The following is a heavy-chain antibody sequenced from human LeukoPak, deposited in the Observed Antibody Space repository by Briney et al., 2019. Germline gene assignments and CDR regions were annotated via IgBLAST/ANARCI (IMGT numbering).Heavy chain of an antibody. V-gene: IGHV4-34*01. CDR3: ARGLLRPTYRSGWYRDYYGMEV. CDR2: INRSGST. D-gene: IGHD6-19*01. J-gene: IGHJ6*02. Sequence: SETLSLTCAVYGGSFGGYYWSWIRQPPGKGLEWIGGINRSGSTNYNPSLKRRVTISVDTSKNQFSLKLSSVTAADAAVYYCARGLLRPTYRSGWYRDYYGMEVRGQETT. CDR1: GGSFGGYY.